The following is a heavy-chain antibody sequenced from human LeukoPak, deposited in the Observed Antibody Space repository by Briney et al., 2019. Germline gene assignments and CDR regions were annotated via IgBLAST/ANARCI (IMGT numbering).Heavy chain of an antibody. J-gene: IGHJ4*02. CDR3: VCLGLGGLSLD. CDR1: GFTFSSYA. D-gene: IGHD3-16*01. V-gene: IGHV3-23*01. Sequence: GGSLRLSCAASGFTFSSYAMSWVRQAPGKGLGWVSAISGSGGSTYYADSVKGRFTISRDNAKNTLYLQMNSLRVEDTAVYYCVCLGLGGLSLDWGQGTLVTVSS. CDR2: ISGSGGST.